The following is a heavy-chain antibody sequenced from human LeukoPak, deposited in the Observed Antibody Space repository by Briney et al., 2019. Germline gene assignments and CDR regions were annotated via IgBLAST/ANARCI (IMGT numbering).Heavy chain of an antibody. D-gene: IGHD3-3*01. CDR3: ARALVSYYDFWSGYYTAVDY. Sequence: ASVKVSCKASGYTFTGYYMHWVRQAPGQGGEGMGWINPNSGGTNYAQKFQGRVTMTRDTSISTAYMELSRLRSDDTAVYYCARALVSYYDFWSGYYTAVDYWGQGTLVTVSS. CDR2: INPNSGGT. CDR1: GYTFTGYY. J-gene: IGHJ4*02. V-gene: IGHV1-2*02.